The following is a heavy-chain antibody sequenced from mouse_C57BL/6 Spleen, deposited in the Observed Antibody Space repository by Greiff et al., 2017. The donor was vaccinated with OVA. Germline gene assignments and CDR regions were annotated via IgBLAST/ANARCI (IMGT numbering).Heavy chain of an antibody. CDR3: ARDLLLRSYAMDY. CDR1: GFTFSDYY. Sequence: EVHLVESGGGLVQPGGSLKLSCAASGFTFSDYYMYWVRQTPEKRLEWVAYISNGGGSTYYPDTVKGRFTISRDNAKNTLYLQMSRLKSEDTAMYYCARDLLLRSYAMDYWGQGTSVTVSS. CDR2: ISNGGGST. D-gene: IGHD1-1*01. V-gene: IGHV5-12*01. J-gene: IGHJ4*01.